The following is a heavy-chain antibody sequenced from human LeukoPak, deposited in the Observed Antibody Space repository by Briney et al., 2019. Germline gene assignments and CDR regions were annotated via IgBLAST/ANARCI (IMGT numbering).Heavy chain of an antibody. CDR3: ASSRGYTNSWADY. CDR1: GGSMSSGHNF. J-gene: IGHJ4*02. V-gene: IGHV4-39*01. Sequence: SETLSLTCTVSGGSMSSGHNFWGWIRQPPGKGLEWIGTIYYRGSSYYNPSHESRVIMSVDPSRNQFSLKLSSVSAADTAVYYCASSRGYTNSWADYWGQGTLVTVSS. D-gene: IGHD5-18*01. CDR2: IYYRGSS.